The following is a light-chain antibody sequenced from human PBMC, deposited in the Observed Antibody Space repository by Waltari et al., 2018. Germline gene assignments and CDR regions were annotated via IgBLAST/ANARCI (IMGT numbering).Light chain of an antibody. Sequence: QSALTQPASVSGSPGPSITFSCTGDSRDVGGYNYVSWYQQQPGKAPRLMIYDVSIRPSGVSNRFSGSKSGNTASLTISGLQAEDEADYYCSSYSRTSTLVVFGGGTKLAVL. CDR2: DVS. V-gene: IGLV2-14*03. CDR1: SRDVGGYNY. CDR3: SSYSRTSTLVV. J-gene: IGLJ2*01.